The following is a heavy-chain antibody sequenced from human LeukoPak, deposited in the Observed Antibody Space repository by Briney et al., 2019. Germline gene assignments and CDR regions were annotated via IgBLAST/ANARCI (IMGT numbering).Heavy chain of an antibody. CDR3: AKSVDGGNSPFDY. D-gene: IGHD4-23*01. Sequence: SETLSLTCTVSGYSISSSNWWGWIRQPPGKGLEWIGYIYYSGNTHYNPSLKSRVTMSVDTSKNQFSLKLSSVTAVDTAIYYCAKSVDGGNSPFDYWGQGTLVTVSS. CDR2: IYYSGNT. CDR1: GYSISSSNW. V-gene: IGHV4-28*01. J-gene: IGHJ4*02.